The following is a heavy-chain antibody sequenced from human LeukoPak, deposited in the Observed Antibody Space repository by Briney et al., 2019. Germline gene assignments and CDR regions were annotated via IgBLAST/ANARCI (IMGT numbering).Heavy chain of an antibody. CDR2: ISSTSAYI. CDR1: GFTFSSYG. CDR3: ARVAVAGPTGWFDS. J-gene: IGHJ5*01. V-gene: IGHV3-21*04. D-gene: IGHD6-19*01. Sequence: KSGGSLSLSCAASGFTFSSYGMHWVRQAPGKGLEWVSSISSTSAYIYYAESVKGRFSISRDNVDNVVHLQMSSLRNEDTAFYYCARVAVAGPTGWFDSWGQGTLVTVSS.